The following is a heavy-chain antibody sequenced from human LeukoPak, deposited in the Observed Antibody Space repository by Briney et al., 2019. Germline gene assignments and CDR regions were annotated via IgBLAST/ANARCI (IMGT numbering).Heavy chain of an antibody. Sequence: SQTLSLTCAISGDSVSSNSAAWNWIRQSPSRGLEWLGRTYYRSKWYNDYAVSVKSRITINPDTSKNQFSLQLNSVTPEDTAVYYCARAGTYYYDSSGYYPFDYWGQGTLVTVSS. CDR2: TYYRSKWYN. CDR1: GDSVSSNSAA. J-gene: IGHJ4*02. V-gene: IGHV6-1*01. CDR3: ARAGTYYYDSSGYYPFDY. D-gene: IGHD3-22*01.